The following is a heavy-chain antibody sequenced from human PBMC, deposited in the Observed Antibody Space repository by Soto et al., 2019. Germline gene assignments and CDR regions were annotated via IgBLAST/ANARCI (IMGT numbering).Heavy chain of an antibody. Sequence: SETLSLTCAVSGGSISSSGYSWTWIRQPPGKGLEWIGHIYQSGSSFYNPSLKSRVTISVDRAKNQFSLELTSVTAADTAVYYRVSHRVTGYYELFAYWGQGTLVTSPQ. J-gene: IGHJ4*02. CDR3: VSHRVTGYYELFAY. D-gene: IGHD3-9*01. CDR1: GGSISSSGYS. V-gene: IGHV4-30-2*01. CDR2: IYQSGSS.